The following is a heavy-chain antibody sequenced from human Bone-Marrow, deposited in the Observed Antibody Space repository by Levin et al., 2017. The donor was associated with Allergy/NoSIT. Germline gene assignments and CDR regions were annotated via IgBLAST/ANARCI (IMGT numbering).Heavy chain of an antibody. CDR3: VVSRSSAY. D-gene: IGHD6-6*01. CDR2: MNPNTGDT. J-gene: IGHJ4*02. V-gene: IGHV1-2*02. CDR1: GYSFTGEY. Sequence: GESLKISCKASGYSFTGEYMHWVRQAPGQGPQWMGWMNPNTGDTNYAQKFQGRVTMTRDTSISTAYMEVTRLKSDDTAVYYCVVSRSSAYWGQGTLVTVSS.